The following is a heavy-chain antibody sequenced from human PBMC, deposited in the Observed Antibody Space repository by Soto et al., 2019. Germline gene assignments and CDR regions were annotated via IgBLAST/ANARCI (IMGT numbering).Heavy chain of an antibody. CDR3: GKGANNYYYDDG. J-gene: IGHJ6*03. CDR2: IKRDGSTT. V-gene: IGHV3-74*01. CDR1: GFTFSDYW. Sequence: PGGSLRLSCAASGFTFSDYWMHWVRQAPGKGLEWVSRIKRDGSTTNYADSVKGRFTISRDNAKNTLYLEMNSLRVEDTADYYCGKGANNYYYDDGWGKGTTVTVS.